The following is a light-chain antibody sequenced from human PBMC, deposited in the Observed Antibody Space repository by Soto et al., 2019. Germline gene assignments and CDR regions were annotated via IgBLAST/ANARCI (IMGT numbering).Light chain of an antibody. J-gene: IGKJ3*01. CDR3: QQRSNWPLT. V-gene: IGKV3-11*01. CDR2: DAS. CDR1: QSVSSY. Sequence: EIVLTQSPATLSLSPGERATLSCRASQSVSSYLAWYQQKPVQAPRLLIYDASNRATGIPARFSGSGSGTDFTLTISSLEREDFAVYYCQQRSNWPLTFGPGAKVDIK.